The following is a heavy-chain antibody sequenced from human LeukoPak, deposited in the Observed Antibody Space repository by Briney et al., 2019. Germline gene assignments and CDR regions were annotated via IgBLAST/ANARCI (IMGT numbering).Heavy chain of an antibody. V-gene: IGHV1-18*01. CDR2: IGTYGGDT. CDR1: TSR. CDR3: ARDLWNFYDDSSYNRDFDS. J-gene: IGHJ5*01. Sequence: ASVKVSFKATSRISWVRQAPGQGLEWMGWIGTYGGDTYYAQKFQGRITVTTDTSTSTVYMELRNLRSDDTAVYYCARDLWNFYDDSSYNRDFDSWGQGTLVTVSS. D-gene: IGHD3-22*01.